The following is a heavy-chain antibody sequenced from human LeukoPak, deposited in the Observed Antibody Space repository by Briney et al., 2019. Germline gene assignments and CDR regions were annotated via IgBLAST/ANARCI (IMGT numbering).Heavy chain of an antibody. Sequence: NYMSXVRQAPGKGLEWVSVIYSGGSTYYADSVKGRFTISRDNSKNTLYLQMNSLRAEDTAVYYCARHDFPWGGDDYWGQGTLVTVSS. CDR2: IYSGGST. J-gene: IGHJ4*02. D-gene: IGHD7-27*01. CDR1: NY. V-gene: IGHV3-66*04. CDR3: ARHDFPWGGDDY.